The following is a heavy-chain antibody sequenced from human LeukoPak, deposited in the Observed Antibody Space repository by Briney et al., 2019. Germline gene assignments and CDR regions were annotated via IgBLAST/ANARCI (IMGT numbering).Heavy chain of an antibody. CDR3: ARDGLPVESDY. D-gene: IGHD2-21*02. J-gene: IGHJ4*02. CDR2: MNPNSGNT. Sequence: GASVKVSCKASGYTFTSYDINWVRQATGQGLEWMGWMNPNSGNTGYAQKFQGRVTITADKSTSTAYMELSSLRSEDTAVYYCARDGLPVESDYWGQGTLVTVSS. CDR1: GYTFTSYD. V-gene: IGHV1-8*01.